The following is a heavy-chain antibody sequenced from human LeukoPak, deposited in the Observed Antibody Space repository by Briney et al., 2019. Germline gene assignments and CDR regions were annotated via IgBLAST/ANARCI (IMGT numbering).Heavy chain of an antibody. CDR2: IYHSGST. CDR1: GGSSSSGGYF. Sequence: SQTLSLTCAVSGGSSSSGGYFWGWIRQPPGKGLVWIGYIYHSGSTYYNPSLKSRVTISVDRSKNQFSLKLSSVTAADTAVYYCARGRVGYYDSSGYYPDPQFDYWGQGTLVTVSS. J-gene: IGHJ4*02. D-gene: IGHD3-22*01. V-gene: IGHV4-30-2*01. CDR3: ARGRVGYYDSSGYYPDPQFDY.